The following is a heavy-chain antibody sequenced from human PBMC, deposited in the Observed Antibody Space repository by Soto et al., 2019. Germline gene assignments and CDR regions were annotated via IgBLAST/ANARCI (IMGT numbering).Heavy chain of an antibody. CDR2: LYYGRSA. CDR3: ALRSMAVVPEY. V-gene: IGHV4-59*01. D-gene: IGHD3-22*01. CDR1: GDSISSYY. Sequence: QVQLQESGPGLVKPSETLSLTCAVSGDSISSYYCMWIRQPPGKGLESIGYLYYGRSANYNPSLTSRVTLSVVTSTNQCSLTLRSMTAAETAVYYCALRSMAVVPEYWGQGTMVNVSS. J-gene: IGHJ4*02.